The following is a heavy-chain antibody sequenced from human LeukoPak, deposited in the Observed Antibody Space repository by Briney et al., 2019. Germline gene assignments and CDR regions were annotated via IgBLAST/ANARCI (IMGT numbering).Heavy chain of an antibody. D-gene: IGHD3-22*01. V-gene: IGHV3-23*01. J-gene: IGHJ4*02. Sequence: GGSLRLSCAASGFTFNNYAMSWVRQAPGKGLEWVSVISGSGGSTDYADSVKGRFTISRDNSKNTLDLQMNSLRAEDTAVYYCAKGDSTYYYDSSGYMWGQGTLVTVSS. CDR3: AKGDSTYYYDSSGYM. CDR2: ISGSGGST. CDR1: GFTFNNYA.